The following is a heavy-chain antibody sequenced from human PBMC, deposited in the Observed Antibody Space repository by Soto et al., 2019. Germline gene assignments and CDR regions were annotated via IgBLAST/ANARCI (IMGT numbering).Heavy chain of an antibody. CDR2: ISGSGGST. D-gene: IGHD2-2*01. V-gene: IGHV3-23*01. CDR3: AKRGRMGLGYCSSTSCLIDY. Sequence: PGGSLRLSCAASGFTFSSYAMSWVRQAPGKGLEWVSAISGSGGSTYYADSVKGRFTISRDNSKNTLYLQMNSLRAEDTAVYYCAKRGRMGLGYCSSTSCLIDYWGQGTLVTVSS. CDR1: GFTFSSYA. J-gene: IGHJ4*02.